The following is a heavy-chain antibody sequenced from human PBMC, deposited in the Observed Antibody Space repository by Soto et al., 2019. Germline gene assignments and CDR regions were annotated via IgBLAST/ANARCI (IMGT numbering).Heavy chain of an antibody. Sequence: QVQLVQSGAEVKKPGSSLKLSCRASGGSFTSYSISSLRQAPGQGLEWMGGIIPVFGTTSYAQRLQGRVTITADESTSTAYLDLSSLISEDTAVYYCARDPRSYCTSSSCHSYFDSWGQGTLVTVSS. CDR2: IIPVFGTT. V-gene: IGHV1-69*01. J-gene: IGHJ4*02. CDR1: GGSFTSYS. D-gene: IGHD2-2*01. CDR3: ARDPRSYCTSSSCHSYFDS.